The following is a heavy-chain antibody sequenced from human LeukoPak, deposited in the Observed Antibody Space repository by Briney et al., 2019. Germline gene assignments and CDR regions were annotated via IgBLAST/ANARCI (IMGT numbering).Heavy chain of an antibody. V-gene: IGHV3-33*08. CDR2: IWYDGSNK. CDR3: ARALTTGTTGFNGY. Sequence: QPGGSLRLSCAASGFTFSSYWMHWVRQAPGKGLEWVAVIWYDGSNKYYADSVKGRFTISRDNSKNTLYLQMNSLRAEDTAVYYCARALTTGTTGFNGYWGQRTLVTVSS. D-gene: IGHD1-1*01. CDR1: GFTFSSYW. J-gene: IGHJ4*02.